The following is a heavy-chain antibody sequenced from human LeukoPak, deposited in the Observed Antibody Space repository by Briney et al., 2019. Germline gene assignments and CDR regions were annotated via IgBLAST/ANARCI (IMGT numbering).Heavy chain of an antibody. V-gene: IGHV3-48*03. J-gene: IGHJ6*02. D-gene: IGHD2-21*02. CDR1: GFTFSSYE. CDR2: ISSSGSTI. Sequence: GGSLRLSCAASGFTFSSYEMNWVRQAPGKGLEWVSYISSSGSTIYYTDSVKGRFTISRDNAENSLYLQMNSLRAEDTAVYYCASSNSGTYCGGDCYLPYYGMDVWGQGTTVTVSS. CDR3: ASSNSGTYCGGDCYLPYYGMDV.